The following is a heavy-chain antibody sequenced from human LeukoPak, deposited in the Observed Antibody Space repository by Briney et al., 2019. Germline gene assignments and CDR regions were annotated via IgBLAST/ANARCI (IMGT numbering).Heavy chain of an antibody. V-gene: IGHV6-1*01. CDR3: ARDLYCSGASCSFDY. CDR1: GDSVSSNSVA. CDR2: TYYRSKWYN. Sequence: SQTLSLTCAISGDSVSSNSVAWNWIRQSPSRGLEWLGSTYYRSKWYNDYAVSVESRITINPDTSKNHFSLQLNSVTPEDTAVYYCARDLYCSGASCSFDYWGQGTLVTVS. D-gene: IGHD2-15*01. J-gene: IGHJ4*02.